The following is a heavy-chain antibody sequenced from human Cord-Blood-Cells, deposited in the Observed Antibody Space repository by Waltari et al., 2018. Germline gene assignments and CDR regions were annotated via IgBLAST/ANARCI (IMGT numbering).Heavy chain of an antibody. CDR2: INHRGST. J-gene: IGHJ5*02. CDR3: ARVVYCSGGSCYSGWFDP. Sequence: QVQLQQWGAGLLKPSETLSLTCAVYGGSFSGYYWSWIRQPPGKGLEWIGEINHRGSTNYNPSLKSRVTISVDTSKNQFSLKLSSVTAADTAVYYCARVVYCSGGSCYSGWFDPWGQGTLVTVSS. V-gene: IGHV4-34*01. CDR1: GGSFSGYY. D-gene: IGHD2-15*01.